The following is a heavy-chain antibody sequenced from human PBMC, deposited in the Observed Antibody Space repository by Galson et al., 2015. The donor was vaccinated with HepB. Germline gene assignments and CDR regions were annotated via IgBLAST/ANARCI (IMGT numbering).Heavy chain of an antibody. CDR3: ARAFGGVMLDH. CDR1: GFTFSSYN. V-gene: IGHV3-48*04. J-gene: IGHJ4*02. Sequence: SLRLSCAASGFTFSSYNMNWVRQAPGKGLEWVSYISISSTIYYADSVKGRFTISRDNARNSLYLQMNSLRAEDTAVYYCARAFGGVMLDHWGQGTLVTVSS. D-gene: IGHD3-3*01. CDR2: ISISSTI.